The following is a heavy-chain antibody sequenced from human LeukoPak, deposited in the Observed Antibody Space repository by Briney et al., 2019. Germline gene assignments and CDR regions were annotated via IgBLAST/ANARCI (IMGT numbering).Heavy chain of an antibody. CDR3: ARDRRGYVGYEGDPFDI. CDR2: IYTSGSP. D-gene: IGHD5-12*01. Sequence: SETLSLTCTVSGDSISSHYWSWIRQSAGKGLEGIGRIYTSGSPNYNPSLKSRVIMSVDTSKNQISLKLSSVTVADTAVYYCARDRRGYVGYEGDPFDIWGQGTLVTVSS. J-gene: IGHJ3*02. V-gene: IGHV4-4*07. CDR1: GDSISSHY.